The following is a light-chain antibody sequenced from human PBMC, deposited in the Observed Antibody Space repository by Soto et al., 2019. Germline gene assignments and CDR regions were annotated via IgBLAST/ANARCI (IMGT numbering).Light chain of an antibody. J-gene: IGKJ1*01. Sequence: EIVLTQSPGTLSLSPGERATLSCKTSQTSGSNFLAWYQHKPGQAPRLLIYASSNRATGIPDRFSGSASGTDFTLNISRLEPEDFAVYYCQQYGSSPKFGQGTKVDIK. CDR2: ASS. V-gene: IGKV3-20*01. CDR3: QQYGSSPK. CDR1: QTSGSNF.